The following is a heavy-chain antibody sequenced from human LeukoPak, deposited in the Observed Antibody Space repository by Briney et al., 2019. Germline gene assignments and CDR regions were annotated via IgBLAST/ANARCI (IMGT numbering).Heavy chain of an antibody. Sequence: ASVKVSCKASGYTFTSYGISWVRQAPGHGLEWMGWISAYNGNTNYAQKLQGRVTMTTDTSTSTAYMELRSLRSDDTAVYYCARAGAALLGGDYFDYWGQGTLVTVSS. D-gene: IGHD2-15*01. V-gene: IGHV1-18*01. CDR1: GYTFTSYG. J-gene: IGHJ4*02. CDR3: ARAGAALLGGDYFDY. CDR2: ISAYNGNT.